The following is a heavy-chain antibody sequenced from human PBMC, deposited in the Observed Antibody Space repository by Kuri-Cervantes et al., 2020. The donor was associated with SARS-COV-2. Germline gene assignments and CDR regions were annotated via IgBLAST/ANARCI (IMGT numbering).Heavy chain of an antibody. Sequence: GGSLRLSCTASDFAFTNYPMHWVRQAPGKGLEWVALISYDGRKINYSESVEGRFTISRDNSQSALYLQMDSLTPEDTALYYCARELSPGGSHLDYWGQGTLVTVSS. J-gene: IGHJ4*02. V-gene: IGHV3-30*04. CDR2: ISYDGRKI. D-gene: IGHD3-16*01. CDR3: ARELSPGGSHLDY. CDR1: DFAFTNYP.